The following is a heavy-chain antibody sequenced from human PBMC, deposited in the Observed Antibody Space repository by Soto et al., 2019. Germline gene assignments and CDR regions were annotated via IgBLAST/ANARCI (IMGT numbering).Heavy chain of an antibody. CDR2: IKQDGSEK. Sequence: GGSLSLSCAASGFTFSSYWMSWVRQAPGKGLEWVANIKQDGSEKYYVDSVKGRFTISRDNAKNSLYLQMNSLRAEDTAVYYCARESMGTVFDYYMDVWGKGTTVTVSS. J-gene: IGHJ6*03. V-gene: IGHV3-7*01. CDR3: ARESMGTVFDYYMDV. D-gene: IGHD4-17*01. CDR1: GFTFSSYW.